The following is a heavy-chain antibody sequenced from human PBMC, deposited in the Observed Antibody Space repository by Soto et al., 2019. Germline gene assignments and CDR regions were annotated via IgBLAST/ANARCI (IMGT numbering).Heavy chain of an antibody. CDR3: ARDPAVTGRGIDY. CDR1: GFTFSTYG. CDR2: IWYDGSSK. D-gene: IGHD6-19*01. Sequence: QVHLVEPGGGVVQPGRSLRLSCAASGFTFSTYGMHWVRQAPGKGLEWVAVIWYDGSSKFYADSVKGRFTISRDNSKNTLYLQMNSLRAEDTAMYYCARDPAVTGRGIDYWGQGSLVTVSS. V-gene: IGHV3-33*01. J-gene: IGHJ4*02.